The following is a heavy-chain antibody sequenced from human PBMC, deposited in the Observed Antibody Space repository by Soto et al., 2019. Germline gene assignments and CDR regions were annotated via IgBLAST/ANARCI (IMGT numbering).Heavy chain of an antibody. J-gene: IGHJ5*02. CDR1: GGSISSGGSY. V-gene: IGHV4-31*03. CDR2: IYYRGST. CDR3: ARSVFP. Sequence: QVQLQESGPGLVKPSQTLSLPCTVSGGSISSGGSYWTWIRQHPGKGLEWIGYIYYRGSTYNNPTLKSRDTIAVDTSNNQFYLKLSTVAAANTAVYYCARSVFPWGQGTLVTVTS.